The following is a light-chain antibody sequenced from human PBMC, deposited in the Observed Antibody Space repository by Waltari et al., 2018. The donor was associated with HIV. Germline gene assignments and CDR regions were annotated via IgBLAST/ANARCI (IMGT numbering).Light chain of an antibody. CDR2: LNSDGSY. V-gene: IGLV4-69*01. CDR1: SGHSNYA. CDR3: QTWTTGIVL. J-gene: IGLJ2*01. Sequence: QLVLTQSPSASASLRASVKLTCTLSSGHSNYAIAWHQHQPGQGPRYLRRLNSDGSYLKGDGIPDRFSGPSAGAERYLIISSLQSEDEADYYCQTWTTGIVLFGGGTKLTVL.